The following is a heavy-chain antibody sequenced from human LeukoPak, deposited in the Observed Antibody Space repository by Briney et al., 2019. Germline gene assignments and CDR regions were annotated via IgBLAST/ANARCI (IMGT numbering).Heavy chain of an antibody. CDR2: IIPIPGIA. V-gene: IGHV1-69*02. Sequence: SVKVSCKASGGTFSSYTISWVRQAPGQGLEWIGRIIPIPGIANYAQKFQGRVTITADKSTSTAYMELSSLRSEDTAVYYCARGSRIKSGYEDYWGQGTLVTVSS. D-gene: IGHD5-12*01. J-gene: IGHJ4*02. CDR3: ARGSRIKSGYEDY. CDR1: GGTFSSYT.